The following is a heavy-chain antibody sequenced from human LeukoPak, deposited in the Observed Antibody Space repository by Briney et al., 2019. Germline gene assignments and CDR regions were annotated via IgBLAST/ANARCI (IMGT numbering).Heavy chain of an antibody. J-gene: IGHJ4*02. D-gene: IGHD3-10*01. CDR3: AKVLASMVRAFDY. V-gene: IGHV3-23*01. Sequence: GGSLRLSCTASGFTFSSYAMSWVRQAPGKGLEWVSAISGSGGSTYYADSVKGRFTISRDNSKNTLYLQMNSLRAEDTAVYYCAKVLASMVRAFDYWGQGTLVTVSS. CDR1: GFTFSSYA. CDR2: ISGSGGST.